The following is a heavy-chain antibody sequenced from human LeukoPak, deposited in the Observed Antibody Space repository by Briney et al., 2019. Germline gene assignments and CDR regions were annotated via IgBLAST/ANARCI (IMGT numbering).Heavy chain of an antibody. Sequence: PSETLPLTCTVSGGSISSYYWSWIRQPPGKGLEWIGYIYYSGSTNYNPSLKSRVTISVDTSKNQFSLKLSSVTAADTAVYYCARSPPTYCSGGSCYYYGMDVWGQGTTVTVSS. CDR1: GGSISSYY. V-gene: IGHV4-59*08. CDR3: ARSPPTYCSGGSCYYYGMDV. J-gene: IGHJ6*02. CDR2: IYYSGST. D-gene: IGHD2-15*01.